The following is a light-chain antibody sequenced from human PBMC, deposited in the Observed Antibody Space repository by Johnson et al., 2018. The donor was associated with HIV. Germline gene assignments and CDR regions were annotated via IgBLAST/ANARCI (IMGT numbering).Light chain of an antibody. V-gene: IGLV1-51*02. CDR3: GTWYSSLSGYV. CDR1: SSNIGNNY. CDR2: ENN. J-gene: IGLJ1*01. Sequence: QSVLTQPPSVSAAPGQKVTISCSGSSSNIGNNYVSWYQQLPGTAPKLLIYENNRRPSGIPDRFSRAKSGTSATLVIPGLQPGDEAVYFCGTWYSSLSGYVFGTGTMVTVL.